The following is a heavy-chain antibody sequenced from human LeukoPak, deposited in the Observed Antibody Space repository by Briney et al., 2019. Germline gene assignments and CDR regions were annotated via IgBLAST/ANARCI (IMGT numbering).Heavy chain of an antibody. V-gene: IGHV3-23*01. J-gene: IGHJ4*02. CDR2: ISGIGDNT. CDR1: GFTFSNYV. Sequence: GGSLRLSCAASGFTFSNYVMSWVRQAPGKGLEWVSDISGIGDNTYYADSVKGRFTISRDNSKNTLYLQMNSLRAEDTAVYYCAKAYYYDSSGYYFSLYYFDYWGQGTLVTVSS. D-gene: IGHD3-22*01. CDR3: AKAYYYDSSGYYFSLYYFDY.